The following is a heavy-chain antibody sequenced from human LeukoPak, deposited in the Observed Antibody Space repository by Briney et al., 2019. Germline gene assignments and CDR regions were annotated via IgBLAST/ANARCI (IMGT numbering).Heavy chain of an antibody. CDR3: ARLYYGSGTFDY. D-gene: IGHD3-10*01. CDR1: GFTFISYA. J-gene: IGHJ4*02. Sequence: GTSLRLSCAASGFTFISYAIHWVRQAPGKGLEWVAVISFHGTDSFYADSVKGRFTISRDNSKNTLYLQMSSLRADDTAVYYCARLYYGSGTFDYWGQGTLVTVSS. V-gene: IGHV3-30*04. CDR2: ISFHGTDS.